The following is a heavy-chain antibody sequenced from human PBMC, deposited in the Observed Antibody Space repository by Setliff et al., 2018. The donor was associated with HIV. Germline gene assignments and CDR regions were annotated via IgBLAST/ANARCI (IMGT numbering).Heavy chain of an antibody. J-gene: IGHJ4*02. Sequence: SVKVSYKASGGTFSSYAISWVRQAPGQGLEWMGGIIPIFGTTNYAQKFQGRVTITTDESTTTAYMELSSLRSEDTALYYCARSILTGYYTFGADYWGQGTLVTVSS. D-gene: IGHD3-9*01. CDR3: ARSILTGYYTFGADY. CDR2: IIPIFGTT. CDR1: GGTFSSYA. V-gene: IGHV1-69*05.